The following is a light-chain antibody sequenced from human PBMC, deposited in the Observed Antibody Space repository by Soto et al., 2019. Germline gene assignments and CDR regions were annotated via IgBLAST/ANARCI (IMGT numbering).Light chain of an antibody. J-gene: IGLJ3*02. CDR1: SANIGAGYN. CDR2: GDS. CDR3: QSYDSSLSGWL. V-gene: IGLV1-40*01. Sequence: QTVVTQPPSVSGAPGQRGTISCTGSSANIGAGYNVHWYQQVPGTAPKLLIYGDSNRPSGVPDRSSGSKSGTSASLAITGLQAEDEADYYCQSYDSSLSGWLFGGGTKLTVL.